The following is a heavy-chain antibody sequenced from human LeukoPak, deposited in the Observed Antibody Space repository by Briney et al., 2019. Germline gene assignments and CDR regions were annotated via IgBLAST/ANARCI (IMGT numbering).Heavy chain of an antibody. V-gene: IGHV4-39*01. D-gene: IGHD6-13*01. CDR2: IYYSGST. CDR3: ARHLSRTAASGGHGFDY. J-gene: IGHJ4*02. CDR1: GGSISSSSYY. Sequence: PSETLSLTCTVSGGSISSSSYYWGWSRQPPGKGLEWIGSIYYSGSTYYNPSLKSGVTISVDTSKNQYSLKLSSVTAADTAVYYGARHLSRTAASGGHGFDYWGQGTLVTVSS.